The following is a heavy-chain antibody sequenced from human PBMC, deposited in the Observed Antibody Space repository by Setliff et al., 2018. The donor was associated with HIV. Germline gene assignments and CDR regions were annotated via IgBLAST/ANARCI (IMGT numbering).Heavy chain of an antibody. V-gene: IGHV4-4*08. CDR1: GGSFSEYY. Sequence: SETLSLTCAVYGGSFSEYYWSWIRQSPGKGLEWIGYIYTSGSAFSSGTANYSPSLKSRVTISVDISKNQFSLKLTSVTAADTAMYFCARDSPADGGNPGRFQRWGQGTLVTVSS. CDR3: ARDSPADGGNPGRFQR. J-gene: IGHJ1*01. D-gene: IGHD2-15*01. CDR2: IYTSGSA.